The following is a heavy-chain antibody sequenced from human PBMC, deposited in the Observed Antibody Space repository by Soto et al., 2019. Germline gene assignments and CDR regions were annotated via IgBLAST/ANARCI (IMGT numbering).Heavy chain of an antibody. J-gene: IGHJ4*02. CDR2: VSSDGGFT. CDR3: ARDPMGRGVPLDY. V-gene: IGHV3-11*06. D-gene: IGHD3-10*01. Sequence: GGSLRLSCEASGFTFSDYYMRWLRQVPGMGLECLSYVSSDGGFTHYADSVQGRFTISRDNTKNSLFLEMKGLRAEDTALYFCARDPMGRGVPLDYWGPGTLVTVSS. CDR1: GFTFSDYY.